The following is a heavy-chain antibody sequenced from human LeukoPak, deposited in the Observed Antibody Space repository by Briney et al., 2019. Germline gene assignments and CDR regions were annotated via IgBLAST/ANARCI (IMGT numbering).Heavy chain of an antibody. D-gene: IGHD1-26*01. Sequence: ASVKVSCKASGGTFSSYAISWVRQAPGQGLEWMGGIIPIFGTANYAQKFQGRVTITADESTSTAYMELSSLRSEDTAVYYCATELTLKWEVHRGGDFYYGLDVWGQGTTVTVSS. CDR2: IIPIFGTA. CDR1: GGTFSSYA. CDR3: ATELTLKWEVHRGGDFYYGLDV. V-gene: IGHV1-69*13. J-gene: IGHJ6*02.